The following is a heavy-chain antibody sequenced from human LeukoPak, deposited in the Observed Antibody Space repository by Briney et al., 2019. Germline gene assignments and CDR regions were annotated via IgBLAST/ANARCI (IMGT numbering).Heavy chain of an antibody. J-gene: IGHJ4*02. Sequence: GGSLGLSCAASGFTVSSNYMSWVRQAPGKGLEWVSVIYSGGSTYYADSVKGRFTISRDNSKNTLYLQMNSLRAEDTAVYYCARVHNYCSGGACYFDYWGQGTLVTVSS. V-gene: IGHV3-53*01. CDR3: ARVHNYCSGGACYFDY. CDR2: IYSGGST. CDR1: GFTVSSNY. D-gene: IGHD2-15*01.